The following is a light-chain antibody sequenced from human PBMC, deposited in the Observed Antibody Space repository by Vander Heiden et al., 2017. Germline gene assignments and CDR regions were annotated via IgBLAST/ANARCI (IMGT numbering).Light chain of an antibody. J-gene: IGKJ2*01. CDR2: KAS. Sequence: DIQITQSPSTLSASVGDRVTITCRASQSISSWLAWYQQKPGKAPKLLIYKASSLESGVPSRFSGSGSGTEFTLTISSLQPDDFATYYCQQYNSYSGTFGQGTKLEIK. CDR1: QSISSW. V-gene: IGKV1-5*03. CDR3: QQYNSYSGT.